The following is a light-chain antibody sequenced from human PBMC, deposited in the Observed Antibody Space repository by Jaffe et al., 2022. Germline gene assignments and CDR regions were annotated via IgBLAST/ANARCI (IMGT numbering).Light chain of an antibody. J-gene: IGKJ2*01. CDR3: QQYYSTPYT. V-gene: IGKV4-1*01. CDR2: WAS. Sequence: DIVMTQSPDSLAVSLGERATINCKSSQSVLYSSNNKNYLAWYQQKPGQPPKLLIYWASTRESGVPERFSGSGSGTDFTLTISSLQAEDVAAYYCQQYYSTPYTFGQGTKLEIK. CDR1: QSVLYSSNNKNY.